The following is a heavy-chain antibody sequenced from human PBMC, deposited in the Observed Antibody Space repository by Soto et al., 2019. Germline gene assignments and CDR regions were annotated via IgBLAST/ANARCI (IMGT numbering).Heavy chain of an antibody. Sequence: EVQLVESGGGLVQPGGSLRLSCAASGFTFSSYWMHWLRQVPGKGLLWVSRINGDGSYTNYDDSVKGRFTISRDNAKNTLYLQMNSLRAEDTAVYYCARERGGYSSDFWGQGTLVTVSS. V-gene: IGHV3-74*01. D-gene: IGHD2-15*01. CDR3: ARERGGYSSDF. CDR1: GFTFSSYW. J-gene: IGHJ4*02. CDR2: INGDGSYT.